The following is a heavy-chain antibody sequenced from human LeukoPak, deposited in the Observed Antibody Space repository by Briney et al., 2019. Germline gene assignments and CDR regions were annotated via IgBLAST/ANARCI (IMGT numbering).Heavy chain of an antibody. CDR1: GFTFSSYS. V-gene: IGHV3-21*01. CDR3: ARDLFSGVYSSSPRWFDP. D-gene: IGHD6-6*01. CDR2: ISSSSSYI. Sequence: GGSLRLSCAASGFTFSSYSMNWVRQAPGKGLEWVSSISSSSSYIYYADSVKGRFTISRDNAKNSLYLQMNSLRAEDTAVYYCARDLFSGVYSSSPRWFDPWGQGTLVTVSS. J-gene: IGHJ5*02.